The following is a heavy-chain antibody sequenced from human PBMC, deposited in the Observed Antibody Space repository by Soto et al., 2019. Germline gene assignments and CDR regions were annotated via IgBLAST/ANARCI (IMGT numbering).Heavy chain of an antibody. J-gene: IGHJ3*02. Sequence: SVKVSCKASGFTFTSSAVQWVRQARGQRLEWIGWIVVGSGNTNYAQKFQERVTITRDMSTSTAYMELSSLRSEDTAVYYCAAAPVDIGAFDIWGQGTMVTVSS. CDR1: GFTFTSSA. V-gene: IGHV1-58*01. D-gene: IGHD5-12*01. CDR3: AAAPVDIGAFDI. CDR2: IVVGSGNT.